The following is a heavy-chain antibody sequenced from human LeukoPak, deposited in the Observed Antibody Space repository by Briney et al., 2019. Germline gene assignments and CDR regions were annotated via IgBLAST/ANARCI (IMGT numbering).Heavy chain of an antibody. CDR2: FYRSGST. Sequence: PSETPSLTCAVSGYSISSGYYWAWIRQPPGKGLEWIGSFYRSGSTYYSPSLKSRVTISLDTSKNQFSLKLSSVTAADTAVYYCARGQSYYHSSGYYYATFFDHWGQGTLVTVSS. J-gene: IGHJ4*02. CDR3: ARGQSYYHSSGYYYATFFDH. V-gene: IGHV4-38-2*01. CDR1: GYSISSGYY. D-gene: IGHD3-22*01.